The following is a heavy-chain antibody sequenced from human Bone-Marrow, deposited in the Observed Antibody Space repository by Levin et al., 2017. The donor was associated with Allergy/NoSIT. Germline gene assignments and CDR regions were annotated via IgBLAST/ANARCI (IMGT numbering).Heavy chain of an antibody. CDR2: ISGSGGST. Sequence: GGSLRLSCAASGFTFSSYAMSWVRQAPGKGLEWVSAISGSGGSTYYADSVKGRFTISRDNSKNTLYLQMNSLRAEDTAVYYCAKSRPIVVVPAAIGYFDYWGQGTLVTVSS. CDR1: GFTFSSYA. CDR3: AKSRPIVVVPAAIGYFDY. J-gene: IGHJ4*02. D-gene: IGHD2-2*01. V-gene: IGHV3-23*01.